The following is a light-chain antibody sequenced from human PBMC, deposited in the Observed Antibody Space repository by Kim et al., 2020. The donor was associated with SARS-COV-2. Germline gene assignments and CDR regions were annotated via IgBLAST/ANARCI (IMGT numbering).Light chain of an antibody. CDR3: QQYNSLPWT. CDR1: QDIKNY. CDR2: DGS. V-gene: IGKV1-33*01. Sequence: DIQMTQSPSSLSASVGDRVTITCQSSQDIKNYLNWYQQKPGKAPKLLIYDGSTLETGVPSRFSGSASGTDFTFTITRLQPEDIATYYWQQYNSLPWTFGQGTKVDIK. J-gene: IGKJ1*01.